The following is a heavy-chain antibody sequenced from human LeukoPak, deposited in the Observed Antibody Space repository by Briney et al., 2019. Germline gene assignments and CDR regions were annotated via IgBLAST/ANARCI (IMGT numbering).Heavy chain of an antibody. D-gene: IGHD3-22*01. Sequence: GGSLRLSCAASGFTFDDYGMSWVRQAPGKGLEWVSGINWNGGSTGYADSVEGRFTISRDNAKNSLYLQMNSLRAEDTAVYYCARAHYYDSSGLDFWGQGTLVTVSS. CDR1: GFTFDDYG. CDR3: ARAHYYDSSGLDF. V-gene: IGHV3-20*04. CDR2: INWNGGST. J-gene: IGHJ4*02.